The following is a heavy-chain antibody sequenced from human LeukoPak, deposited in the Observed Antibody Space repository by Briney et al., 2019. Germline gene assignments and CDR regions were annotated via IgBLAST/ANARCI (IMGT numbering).Heavy chain of an antibody. J-gene: IGHJ5*01. CDR1: GGSISSGNYC. D-gene: IGHD3-16*01. CDR3: ARAPGRGGAARSGFDS. Sequence: SQTLSLTCTISGGSISSGNYCWSWIRQHPGKGLEWIGYIYDTGGTYYNPSLKSRVTISVDTPKNQFTLKMTSVTPADPPEYYCARAPGRGGAARSGFDSWG. CDR2: IYDTGGT. V-gene: IGHV4-30-4*01.